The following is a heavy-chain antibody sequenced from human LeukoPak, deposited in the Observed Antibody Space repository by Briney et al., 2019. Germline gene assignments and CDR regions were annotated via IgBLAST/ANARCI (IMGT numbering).Heavy chain of an antibody. CDR3: AGETRFCSSASCRRASMDV. J-gene: IGHJ6*02. V-gene: IGHV3-66*01. D-gene: IGHD2-2*01. CDR2: IYSGGST. Sequence: GGSLRLSCAASGFTLSSNYMTWVRQAPGKGLEWVSVIYSGGSTYYADSVKGRFTISRDNSKNTLYLQMNSLRAEDTAVYYCAGETRFCSSASCRRASMDVWGQGTTVTVSS. CDR1: GFTLSSNY.